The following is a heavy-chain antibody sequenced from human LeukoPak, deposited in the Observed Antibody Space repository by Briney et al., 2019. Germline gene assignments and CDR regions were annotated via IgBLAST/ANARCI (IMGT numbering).Heavy chain of an antibody. CDR3: ARDQGDILTGSMCSSGYYYYGMDV. CDR1: GGTFSSYA. D-gene: IGHD3-9*01. CDR2: IIPIFGTA. V-gene: IGHV1-69*06. J-gene: IGHJ6*04. Sequence: SVKVSCKASGGTFSSYAISWVRQAPGQGLEWMGGIIPIFGTANYAQKFQGRVTITADKSTSTAYMELSSLRSEDTAVYYCARDQGDILTGSMCSSGYYYYGMDVWGKGTTVTVSS.